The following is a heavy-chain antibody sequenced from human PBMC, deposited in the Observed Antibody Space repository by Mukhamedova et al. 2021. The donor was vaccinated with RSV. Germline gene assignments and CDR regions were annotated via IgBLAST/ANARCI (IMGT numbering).Heavy chain of an antibody. CDR2: IYWDDDK. D-gene: IGHD2-2*02. CDR3: AHSPPAIYCSSTSCYTGFEY. Sequence: GWIRQPPGKALEWLALIYWDDDKRYSPSLKSRLTITKDTPKNQVVLTMTNMDPVDTATYYCAHSPPAIYCSSTSCYTGFEYWGQG. J-gene: IGHJ4*02. V-gene: IGHV2-5*02.